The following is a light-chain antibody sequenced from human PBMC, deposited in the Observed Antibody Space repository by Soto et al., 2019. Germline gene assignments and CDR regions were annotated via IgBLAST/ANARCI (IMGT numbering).Light chain of an antibody. Sequence: DIQMTQSPSALSASVGDRVTITCPASQSIGPWLAWFQQRPGKPPKLLISQTSYLESGVPSRFSGSGSGTEFTLTISSLQPDDFATYYCQQYRSYSRTFDQGTRVEVK. CDR3: QQYRSYSRT. V-gene: IGKV1-5*03. J-gene: IGKJ1*01. CDR1: QSIGPW. CDR2: QTS.